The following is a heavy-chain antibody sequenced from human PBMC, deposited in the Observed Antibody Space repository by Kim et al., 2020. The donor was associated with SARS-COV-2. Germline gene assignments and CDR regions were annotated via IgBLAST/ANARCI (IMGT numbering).Heavy chain of an antibody. D-gene: IGHD3-22*01. CDR1: GGSISSSSYY. CDR2: IYYSGST. Sequence: SETLSLTCTVSGGSISSSSYYWGWIRQPPGKGLEWIGSIYYSGSTYYNPSLKSRVTISVDTSKNQFSLKLSSVTAADTAVYYCAVEDLSPPTITMLVVVINLAWFDHWGQGTLVTVSS. V-gene: IGHV4-39*01. J-gene: IGHJ5*02. CDR3: AVEDLSPPTITMLVVVINLAWFDH.